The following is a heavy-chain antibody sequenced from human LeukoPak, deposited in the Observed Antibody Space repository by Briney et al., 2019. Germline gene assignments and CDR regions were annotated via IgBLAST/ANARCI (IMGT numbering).Heavy chain of an antibody. CDR3: AKDSTNYYYYMDV. J-gene: IGHJ6*03. CDR2: ISGSGGST. V-gene: IGHV3-23*01. Sequence: GGSLRLSCAASGFTFSSYGMSWVRQAPGKGLEWVSAISGSGGSTYYADSVKGRFTISRDNSKNTLYLQMNSLRAEDTAVYYCAKDSTNYYYYMDVWGKGTTVTVSS. CDR1: GFTFSSYG.